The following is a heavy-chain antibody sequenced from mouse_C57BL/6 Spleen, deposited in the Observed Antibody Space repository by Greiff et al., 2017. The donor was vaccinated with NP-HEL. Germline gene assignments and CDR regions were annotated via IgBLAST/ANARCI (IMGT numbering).Heavy chain of an antibody. CDR1: GYTFTSYG. CDR2: IYPRSGNT. Sequence: QVQLKESGAELARPGASVKLSCKASGYTFTSYGISWVKQRTGQGLEWIGEIYPRSGNTYYNEKFKGKATLTADKSSSTAYLELRSLTSEDSAVYFCARSGFTTVVEWYFDVWGTGTTVTGSS. V-gene: IGHV1-81*01. CDR3: ARSGFTTVVEWYFDV. J-gene: IGHJ1*03. D-gene: IGHD1-1*01.